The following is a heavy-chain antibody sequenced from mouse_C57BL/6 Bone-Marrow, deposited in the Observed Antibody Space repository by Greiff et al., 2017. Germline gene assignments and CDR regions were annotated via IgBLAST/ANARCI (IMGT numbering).Heavy chain of an antibody. CDR1: GYTFTSYW. Sequence: QVQLKQSGAELVRPGSSVKLSCKASGYTFTSYWMHWVKQRPIQGLEWIGNIDPSDSETHYNQKFKDKATLTVDKSSSTAYMQLSSLTSEDSAVYYCAREGDYYGSSSDWYFDVWGTGTTVTVSS. D-gene: IGHD1-1*01. V-gene: IGHV1-52*01. J-gene: IGHJ1*03. CDR2: IDPSDSET. CDR3: AREGDYYGSSSDWYFDV.